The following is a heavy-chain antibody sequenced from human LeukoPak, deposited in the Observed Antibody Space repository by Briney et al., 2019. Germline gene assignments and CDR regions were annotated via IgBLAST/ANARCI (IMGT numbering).Heavy chain of an antibody. J-gene: IGHJ4*02. V-gene: IGHV4-34*01. D-gene: IGHD3-3*01. CDR1: GGSFSDYY. Sequence: SETLSLTCAVYGGSFSDYYWSWIRQPPGKGLEWIGEINHSGSTNYNPSLKSRVTISVDTSKNQFSLKLSSVTAADTAVYYCARTEHYDFWSGYYRGGYDYWGQGTLVTVSS. CDR3: ARTEHYDFWSGYYRGGYDY. CDR2: INHSGST.